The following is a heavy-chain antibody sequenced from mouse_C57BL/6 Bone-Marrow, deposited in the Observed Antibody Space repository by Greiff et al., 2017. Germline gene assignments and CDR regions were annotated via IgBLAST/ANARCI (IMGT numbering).Heavy chain of an antibody. V-gene: IGHV1-81*01. CDR3: ARNWYYFDY. CDR1: GYTFTSYG. Sequence: VQLQQSGAELARPGASVKLSCKASGYTFTSYGISWVKQRTGQGLEWIGEIYPRCGNTYYNEKFKGKATLTADKSSSTAYMELRSLTSEDSAVYFCARNWYYFDYWGQGTTLTVSS. CDR2: IYPRCGNT. D-gene: IGHD4-1*01. J-gene: IGHJ2*01.